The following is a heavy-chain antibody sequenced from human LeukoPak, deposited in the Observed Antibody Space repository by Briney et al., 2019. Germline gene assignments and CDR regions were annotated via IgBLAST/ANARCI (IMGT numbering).Heavy chain of an antibody. CDR2: INHSGST. Sequence: SETLSLTCAVYGGSFSGYYWSWIRQPPGKGLEWIGEINHSGSTNYNPSLKSRVTISVDTSKNQFSLKLSSVTAADTAVYYCARLVDAYCGGDCYSWDSWFDPWGQGTLVTVSS. CDR1: GGSFSGYY. D-gene: IGHD2-21*02. J-gene: IGHJ5*02. CDR3: ARLVDAYCGGDCYSWDSWFDP. V-gene: IGHV4-34*01.